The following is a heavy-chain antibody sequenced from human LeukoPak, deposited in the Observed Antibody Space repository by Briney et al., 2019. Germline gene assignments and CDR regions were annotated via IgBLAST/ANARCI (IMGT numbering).Heavy chain of an antibody. CDR3: ARGATVTTTLYYYYYYYMDV. CDR2: IYYTGNT. Sequence: SETLSLTCSVSGDSITGYYWGWIRQPPGKGLEWIGNIYYTGNTYYNSSPKSRVTISLDTSKNQFSLKLSSVTAADTAVYYCARGATVTTTLYYYYYYYMDVWGKGTTVTVSS. V-gene: IGHV4-39*07. CDR1: GDSITGYY. D-gene: IGHD4-17*01. J-gene: IGHJ6*03.